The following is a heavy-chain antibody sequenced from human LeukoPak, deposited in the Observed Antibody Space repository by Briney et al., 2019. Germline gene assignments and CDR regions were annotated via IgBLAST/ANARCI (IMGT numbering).Heavy chain of an antibody. D-gene: IGHD4-17*01. CDR1: EFTFSDDY. J-gene: IGHJ4*02. CDR2: ISSSGSTI. V-gene: IGHV3-11*01. CDR3: AGGDWTAVTTTGY. Sequence: MAGGSLRLSCAASEFTFSDDYMSWIRQAPGKGLECISYISSSGSTIYYSDSVKGRFTISRDNAKNSLYLQMNSLRAEDTAVYYCAGGDWTAVTTTGYWGQGTLDTVSS.